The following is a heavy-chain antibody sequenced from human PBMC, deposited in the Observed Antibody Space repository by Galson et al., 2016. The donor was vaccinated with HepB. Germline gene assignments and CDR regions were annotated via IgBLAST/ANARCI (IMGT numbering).Heavy chain of an antibody. D-gene: IGHD6-13*01. J-gene: IGHJ4*02. V-gene: IGHV4-59*01. Sequence: SETLSLTCTVSGGSISSYYWSWIRQPPGKGLEWSGYIYDTGSTNYNPSLQSRVTIAIDTSKNQFSLKLRSVTAADTAVYYCARDKGLPAAGMGNFDYWGQGTLVTVSS. CDR3: ARDKGLPAAGMGNFDY. CDR2: IYDTGST. CDR1: GGSISSYY.